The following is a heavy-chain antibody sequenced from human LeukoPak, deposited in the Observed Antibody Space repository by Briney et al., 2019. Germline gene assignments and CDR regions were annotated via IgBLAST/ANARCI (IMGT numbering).Heavy chain of an antibody. Sequence: ASVKVSCKVSGYTLTELSMHWVRQAPGKGLEWMGGFDPEDGETIYAQKFQGRVTMTRDTSTSTVYMELSSLRSEDTAVYYCARDKGYDFWSGYPLFDYWGQGTLVTVSS. D-gene: IGHD3-3*01. CDR2: FDPEDGET. CDR1: GYTLTELS. J-gene: IGHJ4*02. V-gene: IGHV1-24*01. CDR3: ARDKGYDFWSGYPLFDY.